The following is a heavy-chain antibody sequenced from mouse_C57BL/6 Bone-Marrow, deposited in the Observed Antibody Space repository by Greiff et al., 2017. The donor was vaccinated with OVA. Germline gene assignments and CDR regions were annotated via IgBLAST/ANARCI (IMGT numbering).Heavy chain of an antibody. CDR1: GIDFSRYW. V-gene: IGHV4-1*01. J-gene: IGHJ4*01. CDR2: INPDSSTI. Sequence: EVKLVESGGGLVQPGGSLKLSCAASGIDFSRYWMSWVRRAPGKGLEWIGEINPDSSTINYAPSLKDKFIISRDNAKNTLYLQMSKVRSEDTALYYCARPRDYDEGGLYAMDYWGQGTSVTVSS. CDR3: ARPRDYDEGGLYAMDY. D-gene: IGHD2-4*01.